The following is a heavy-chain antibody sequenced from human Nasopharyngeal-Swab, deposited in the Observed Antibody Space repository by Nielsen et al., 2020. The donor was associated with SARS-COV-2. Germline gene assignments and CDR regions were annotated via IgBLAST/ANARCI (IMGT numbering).Heavy chain of an antibody. V-gene: IGHV4-61*02. CDR3: ARDSSSSPLGY. D-gene: IGHD6-6*01. CDR2: IHPSGTS. CDR1: GGSISSGSYY. Sequence: SETLSLTSTVSGGSISSGSYYWSWLRQPAGTGLEWIGRIHPSGTSYYNPSLKSPATISLDTPKNHFSLKLNSVTAADTTVYHCARDSSSSPLGYWGQGTLVTVSS. J-gene: IGHJ4*02.